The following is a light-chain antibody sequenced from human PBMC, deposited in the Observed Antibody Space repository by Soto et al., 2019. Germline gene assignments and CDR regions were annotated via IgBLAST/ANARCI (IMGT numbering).Light chain of an antibody. Sequence: IVVTQSPATLSVSPGERVTFSCKASLFIANHLAWYQHKPGQSPRPLIHAASTGAPGVPARFSGSWSGAECTLTIDSLKSDDAAIYYCQQYYRWPVTFGGGTKVDI. CDR1: LFIANH. CDR3: QQYYRWPVT. J-gene: IGKJ4*01. CDR2: AAS. V-gene: IGKV3-15*01.